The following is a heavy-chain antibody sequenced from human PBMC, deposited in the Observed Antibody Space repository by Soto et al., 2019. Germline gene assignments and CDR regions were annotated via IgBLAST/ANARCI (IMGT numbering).Heavy chain of an antibody. Sequence: ASVKVSCKASGYTFTSYDINWVRQATGQGLEWMGWMNPNSGNTGYAQKFQGRVTMTRNTSISTAYMELSSLRSEDTAVYYCARDLRGMSIAARPDYYYYGMDVWGQGTTVTVSS. CDR1: GYTFTSYD. J-gene: IGHJ6*02. CDR3: ARDLRGMSIAARPDYYYYGMDV. D-gene: IGHD6-6*01. V-gene: IGHV1-8*01. CDR2: MNPNSGNT.